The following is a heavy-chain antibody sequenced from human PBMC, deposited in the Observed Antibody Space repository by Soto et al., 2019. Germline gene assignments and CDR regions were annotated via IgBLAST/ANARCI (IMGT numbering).Heavy chain of an antibody. D-gene: IGHD2-2*01. CDR1: GFTFSSYS. CDR3: ARDSMGTDIVLVPAAISYYGMDV. CDR2: SSSSSSSTI. V-gene: IGHV3-48*02. J-gene: IGHJ6*02. Sequence: TGGSLRLSCAASGFTFSSYSMNWVRQAPGKGLEWVSYSSSSSSSTIYYADSVKGRFTISRDNAKNSLYLQMNSLRDEDTAVYYCARDSMGTDIVLVPAAISYYGMDVWGQGTTVTVSS.